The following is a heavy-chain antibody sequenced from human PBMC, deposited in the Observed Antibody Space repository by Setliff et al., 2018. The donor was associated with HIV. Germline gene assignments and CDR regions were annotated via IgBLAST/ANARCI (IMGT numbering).Heavy chain of an antibody. CDR3: ASRIYYYDESRVLREEGFVP. V-gene: IGHV4-38-2*02. Sequence: SETLSLTCTVSGYSVNSDYLWCWIRQPPGKGLEWTGSIYHTGRTYYNRSLESRLTISIDTSKNQFSLKLTSVTAADTAMYYCASRIYYYDESRVLREEGFVPWGQGTLVTVSS. CDR2: IYHTGRT. J-gene: IGHJ5*02. D-gene: IGHD3-22*01. CDR1: GYSVNSDYL.